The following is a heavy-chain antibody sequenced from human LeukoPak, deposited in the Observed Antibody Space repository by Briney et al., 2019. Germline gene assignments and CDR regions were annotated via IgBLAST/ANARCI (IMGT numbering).Heavy chain of an antibody. CDR3: ARDYLGGNPDAFDI. D-gene: IGHD4-23*01. J-gene: IGHJ3*02. CDR1: GDSISSSSYY. Sequence: PSETLSLTCTVSGDSISSSSYYWGWIRQPPGKELEWIGSIYYSGSTYYNPSLNSRVTISVDTSKNQFSLKLSSVTAADTAVYYCARDYLGGNPDAFDIWGQATMVTVSS. CDR2: IYYSGST. V-gene: IGHV4-39*07.